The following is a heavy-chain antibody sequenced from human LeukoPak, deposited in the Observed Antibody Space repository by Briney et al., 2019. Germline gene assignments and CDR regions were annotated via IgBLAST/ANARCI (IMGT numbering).Heavy chain of an antibody. CDR1: GYTFTSYY. CDR3: ARRGGSRPGWFDP. D-gene: IGHD1-26*01. V-gene: IGHV1-46*03. J-gene: IGHJ5*02. Sequence: GASVKVSCKASGYTFTSYYMHWVRQAPGQALEWMGIINPSGGSTSYAQKFQGRVTMTRDTSTSTVYMELSSLRSEDTAVYYCARRGGSRPGWFDPWGQGTLVTVSS. CDR2: INPSGGST.